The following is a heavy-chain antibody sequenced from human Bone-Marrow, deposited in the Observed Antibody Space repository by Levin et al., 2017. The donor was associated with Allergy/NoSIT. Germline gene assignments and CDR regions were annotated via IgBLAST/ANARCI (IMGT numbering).Heavy chain of an antibody. V-gene: IGHV3-23*01. CDR2: ISGSGAGT. D-gene: IGHD6-19*01. Sequence: ETLSLTCAASGFTFRTYAMSWVRQAPGKGLEWLSGISGSGAGTFYADSVKGRFNISKDNSTNMVYLQLNSLRVEDTAVYYCAKVGSGWFRNKLDSWGQGTLVTVSS. CDR1: GFTFRTYA. J-gene: IGHJ4*02. CDR3: AKVGSGWFRNKLDS.